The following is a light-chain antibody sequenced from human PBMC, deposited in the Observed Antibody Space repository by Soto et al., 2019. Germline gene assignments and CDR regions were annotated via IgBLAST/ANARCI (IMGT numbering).Light chain of an antibody. J-gene: IGLJ1*01. V-gene: IGLV2-8*01. Sequence: QSALTQPPSASGSPGQSVTISCTGTSRDVGGYNYVSWYQQHPGKAPKVMIYEVSKRPSGVPDRFSGSKSGNTASLTVSGLQAEDEADYYCSSYAGSNNVFGTGTKVTVL. CDR3: SSYAGSNNV. CDR1: SRDVGGYNY. CDR2: EVS.